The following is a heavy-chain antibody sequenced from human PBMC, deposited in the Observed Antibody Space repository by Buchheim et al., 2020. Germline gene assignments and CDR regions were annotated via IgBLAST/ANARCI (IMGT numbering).Heavy chain of an antibody. CDR3: ARDGPSGYYDFWSGYYIRYYYYGMDV. D-gene: IGHD3-3*01. Sequence: QVQLVQSGSELKKPGASVKVSCKASGYTFTSYAMNWVRQAPGQGLEWRGWINTDTGNPTYAQGFTGRFVFSLETSVSTAYLQICSLKAEDTAVYYCARDGPSGYYDFWSGYYIRYYYYGMDVWGQGTT. CDR2: INTDTGNP. V-gene: IGHV7-4-1*01. J-gene: IGHJ6*02. CDR1: GYTFTSYA.